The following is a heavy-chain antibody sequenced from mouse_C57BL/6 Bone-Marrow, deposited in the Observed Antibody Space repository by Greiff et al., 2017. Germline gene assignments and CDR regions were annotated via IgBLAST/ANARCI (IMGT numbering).Heavy chain of an antibody. CDR3: TRPYMVTRGRYFGV. J-gene: IGHJ1*03. CDR1: GYTFTDYE. Sequence: VQLQESGAELVRPGASVTLSCKASGYTFTDYEMHWVKQTPVHGLEWIGAIDPETGGTAYNQKFKGKAILTADKSSSPAYLELRSLTSEDSAVLCSTRPYMVTRGRYFGVWGTRHKVTITS. D-gene: IGHD2-2*01. CDR2: IDPETGGT. V-gene: IGHV1-15*01.